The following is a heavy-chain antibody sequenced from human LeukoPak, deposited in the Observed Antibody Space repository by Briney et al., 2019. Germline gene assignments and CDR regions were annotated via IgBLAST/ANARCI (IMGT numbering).Heavy chain of an antibody. V-gene: IGHV4-59*01. CDR3: ARGDMMLRAVIDEIDP. J-gene: IGHJ5*02. CDR2: IHYSGST. Sequence: PSETLSLTCTVSGGSISTYYWSWIRQPPGKGLEWIGCIHYSGSTNYNPSLKSRVTMSVDTSKNQFSLKLSSVTAADTAVYFCARGDMMLRAVIDEIDPWGQGTLVTVSS. CDR1: GGSISTYY. D-gene: IGHD3-10*01.